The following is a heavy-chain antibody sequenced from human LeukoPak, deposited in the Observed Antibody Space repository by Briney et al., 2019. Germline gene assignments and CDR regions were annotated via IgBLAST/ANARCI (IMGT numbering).Heavy chain of an antibody. J-gene: IGHJ3*02. CDR3: AREQLVRGAFDI. CDR1: GFTLSSYW. CDR2: IKQEGSEE. D-gene: IGHD6-13*01. Sequence: PGGSLRLSCAASGFTLSSYWMSWVRQAPGEGLEWVANIKQEGSEEYYVDAVKGRFTISRDNAKNPLYLQMNSLRAEDTAVYYCAREQLVRGAFDIWGQGTMVTVSS. V-gene: IGHV3-7*01.